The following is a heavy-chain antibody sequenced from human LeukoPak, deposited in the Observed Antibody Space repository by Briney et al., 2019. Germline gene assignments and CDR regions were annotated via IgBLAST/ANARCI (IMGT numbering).Heavy chain of an antibody. CDR1: GFIFSPYA. CDR3: AKHAEDYYDSSGYWFA. J-gene: IGHJ5*02. CDR2: IAGGDDR. D-gene: IGHD3-22*01. Sequence: QPGGSLRLSCAASGFIFSPYAMSWVRQAPGKGLEWVAGIAGGDDRFYADSVKGRFSISRDNSKNTVDLQMNSLRAEDTAVYYCAKHAEDYYDSSGYWFAWGQGTLVTVSS. V-gene: IGHV3-23*01.